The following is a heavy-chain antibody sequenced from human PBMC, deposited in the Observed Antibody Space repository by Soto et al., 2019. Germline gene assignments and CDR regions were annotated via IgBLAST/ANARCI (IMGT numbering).Heavy chain of an antibody. CDR2: ISSNGGST. CDR3: VPCVELVAPYTLQH. D-gene: IGHD5-12*01. CDR1: GFTFSSYA. J-gene: IGHJ1*01. V-gene: IGHV3-64D*06. Sequence: GGSLRLSCSASGFTFSSYAMHWVRQAPGKGLEYVSAISSNGGSTYYADSVKGRFTISRDNSKNTLYLQMRSLRAEDTAVYYFVPCVELVAPYTLQHWGQGTLVTVSS.